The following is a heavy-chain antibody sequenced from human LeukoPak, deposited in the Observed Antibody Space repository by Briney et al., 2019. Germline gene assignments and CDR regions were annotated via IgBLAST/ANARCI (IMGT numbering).Heavy chain of an antibody. D-gene: IGHD4-17*01. CDR3: VRSGDYGDYGGSTDAFDL. J-gene: IGHJ3*01. CDR1: GFTFTTYS. CDR2: ISSSTTYT. V-gene: IGHV3-21*01. Sequence: GGSLRLSCAASGFTFTTYSMNWVRRAPGMGLEWVSSISSSTTYTYYADSMKGRFTVSRDNAKNSLYLQMHSLRGEDTAVYCCVRSGDYGDYGGSTDAFDLWGQGTMVTVSS.